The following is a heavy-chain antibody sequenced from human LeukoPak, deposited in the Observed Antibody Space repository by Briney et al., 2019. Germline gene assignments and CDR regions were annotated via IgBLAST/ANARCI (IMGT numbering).Heavy chain of an antibody. CDR2: ISSSSSYI. D-gene: IGHD1-26*01. J-gene: IGHJ3*02. V-gene: IGHV3-21*01. CDR1: GFTFSSYS. Sequence: AGGSLRLSCAASGFTFSSYSMNWVRQAPGKGLEWVSSISSSSSYIYYADSVKGRFTISRDNAKNSLYLQMNSLRAEDTAVYYCARDSRPEAYSGSYYQHAFDIWGQGTMVTVSS. CDR3: ARDSRPEAYSGSYYQHAFDI.